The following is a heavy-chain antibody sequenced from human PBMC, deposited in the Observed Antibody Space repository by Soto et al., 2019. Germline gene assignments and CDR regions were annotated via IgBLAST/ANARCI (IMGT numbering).Heavy chain of an antibody. CDR3: AKFGITLEESFDY. Sequence: EVQLLESGGGLVQPGGSLRLSCAASGLTFSSYAMSWVRQAPGKGLEWVSAISGSGGSTYYADSVKGRFTISRDSSKNPLYLQMNSLRAEDTAVYYCAKFGITLEESFDYWGQGTLVTVSS. CDR1: GLTFSSYA. CDR2: ISGSGGST. J-gene: IGHJ4*02. V-gene: IGHV3-23*01. D-gene: IGHD3-16*01.